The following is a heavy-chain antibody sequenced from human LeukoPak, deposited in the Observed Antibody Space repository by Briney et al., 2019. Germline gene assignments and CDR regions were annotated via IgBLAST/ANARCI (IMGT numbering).Heavy chain of an antibody. V-gene: IGHV4-61*08. CDR3: ARSLRYYDSSGYRHYYYMDV. D-gene: IGHD3-22*01. J-gene: IGHJ6*03. CDR2: IYYSGST. CDR1: GGSISSGDYY. Sequence: SETLSLTCTVSGGSISSGDYYWSWIRQPPGKGLGWIGYIYYSGSTNYNPSLKSRVTISVDTSKNQFSLKLSSVTAADTAVYYCARSLRYYDSSGYRHYYYMDVWGKGTTVTVSS.